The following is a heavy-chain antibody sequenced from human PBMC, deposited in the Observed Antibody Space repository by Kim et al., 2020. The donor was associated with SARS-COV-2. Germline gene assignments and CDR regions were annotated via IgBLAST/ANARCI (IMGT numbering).Heavy chain of an antibody. D-gene: IGHD3-22*01. CDR3: ARGFYDSSGYYYPDPFDY. Sequence: SETLSLTYTVSGGSISSSSYYWGWIRQPPGKGLEWIGSIYYSGSTYYNPSLKSRVTISVDTSKNQFSLKLSSVTAADTAVYYCARGFYDSSGYYYPDPFDYWGQGTLVTVSS. CDR2: IYYSGST. CDR1: GGSISSSSYY. V-gene: IGHV4-39*07. J-gene: IGHJ4*02.